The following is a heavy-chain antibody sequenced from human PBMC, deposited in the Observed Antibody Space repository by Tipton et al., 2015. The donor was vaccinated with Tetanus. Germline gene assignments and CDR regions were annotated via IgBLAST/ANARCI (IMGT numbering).Heavy chain of an antibody. Sequence: GSLRLSCAASGFTVTSTYMAWVRQTPGKGLEWVSSIYSGSTTYYRDSVRGRFTISRDSSKNSFHLQLNNLRDEDTAIYLCARAPFDFSDYFDLWGQGTPVTVSS. D-gene: IGHD6-19*01. CDR3: ARAPFDFSDYFDL. CDR2: IYSGSTT. J-gene: IGHJ4*02. V-gene: IGHV3-53*01. CDR1: GFTVTSTY.